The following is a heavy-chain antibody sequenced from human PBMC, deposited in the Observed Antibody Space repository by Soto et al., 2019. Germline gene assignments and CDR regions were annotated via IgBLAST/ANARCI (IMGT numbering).Heavy chain of an antibody. CDR1: GFTFSNSW. V-gene: IGHV3-7*03. CDR2: IKEDGSEK. CDR3: TRKRFGMDV. J-gene: IGHJ6*02. Sequence: GSLRLSCAASGFTFSNSWMSWVRQAPGKGLEWVANIKEDGSEKDYVDPVKGRFTITRDNAKNSLYLQMNNLRAEDTAVYFCTRKRFGMDVWGQGTTVTVSS.